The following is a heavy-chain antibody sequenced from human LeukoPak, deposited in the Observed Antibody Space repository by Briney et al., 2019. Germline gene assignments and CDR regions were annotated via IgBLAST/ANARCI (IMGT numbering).Heavy chain of an antibody. CDR3: ARHGYSWVYGGNGPFDY. CDR1: GGSISSSSYY. Sequence: SETLSLTCTVSGGSISSSSYYWGWIRQPPGKGLEWIGYIYYSGSTNYNPSLKSRVTISVDTSKNQFSLKLSSVTAADTAVYYRARHGYSWVYGGNGPFDYWGQGTLVTVSS. V-gene: IGHV4-61*05. J-gene: IGHJ4*02. D-gene: IGHD4-23*01. CDR2: IYYSGST.